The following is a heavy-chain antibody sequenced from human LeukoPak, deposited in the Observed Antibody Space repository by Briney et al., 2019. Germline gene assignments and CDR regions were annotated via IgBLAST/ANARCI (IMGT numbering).Heavy chain of an antibody. V-gene: IGHV1-8*01. CDR1: GYTFTSYD. Sequence: ASVKVSCKASGYTFTSYDINWVRQATGQGLEWMGWMNPNSGNTGYAQKFQGRVTMTRNTSISTAYMELSSLRSEDTAAYYCVRRVLYYYGMDVWGQGTTVTVSS. CDR2: MNPNSGNT. J-gene: IGHJ6*02. CDR3: VRRVLYYYGMDV.